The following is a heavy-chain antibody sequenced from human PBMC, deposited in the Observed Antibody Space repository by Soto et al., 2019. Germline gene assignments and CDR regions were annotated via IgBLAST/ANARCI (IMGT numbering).Heavy chain of an antibody. J-gene: IGHJ4*02. CDR1: GGTFSSYT. D-gene: IGHD2-2*02. CDR2: IIPILGIA. CDR3: AMEYCSSTSCYTDY. Sequence: QVQLVQSGAEVKKPGSSVKVSCKASGGTFSSYTISWVRQAPGQGLEWMGRIIPILGIANYAQKFQGRVTNTAHNSTSTAYMEVSSLRSEDTAVYYCAMEYCSSTSCYTDYWCQGPLVTGSS. V-gene: IGHV1-69*02.